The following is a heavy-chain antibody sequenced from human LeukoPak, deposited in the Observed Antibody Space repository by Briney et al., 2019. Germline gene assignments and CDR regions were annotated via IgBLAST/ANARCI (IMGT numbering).Heavy chain of an antibody. Sequence: GGSLRLSCAASGFTFSSYAMSGVRQAPGRGLEGVSAISGSGGSPYYADSVKGRFTISRDNSKNTLYLQMNSLRAEDTAVYYCAKVGGGGYSYGHYYFDYWGQRTLVTVSS. D-gene: IGHD5-18*01. CDR1: GFTFSSYA. CDR2: ISGSGGSP. CDR3: AKVGGGGYSYGHYYFDY. V-gene: IGHV3-23*01. J-gene: IGHJ4*02.